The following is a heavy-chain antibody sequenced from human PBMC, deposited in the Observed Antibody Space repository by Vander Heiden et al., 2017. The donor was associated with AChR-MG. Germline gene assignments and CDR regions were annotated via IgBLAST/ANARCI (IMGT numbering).Heavy chain of an antibody. CDR3: ARAVTDYDFWSGSNPARWNWFDP. J-gene: IGHJ5*02. CDR1: GGTFSSYA. D-gene: IGHD3-3*01. Sequence: QVQLVQSGAEVKKPGSSVKVSCKASGGTFSSYAISWVRQAPGQGLEWMGGIIPIFGTANYAQKFQGRVTITADESTSTAYMELSSLRSEDTAVYYCARAVTDYDFWSGSNPARWNWFDPWGQGTLVTVSS. V-gene: IGHV1-69*01. CDR2: IIPIFGTA.